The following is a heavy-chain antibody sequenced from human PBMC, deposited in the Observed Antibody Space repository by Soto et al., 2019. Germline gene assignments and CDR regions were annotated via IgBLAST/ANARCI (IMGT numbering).Heavy chain of an antibody. D-gene: IGHD5-12*01. Sequence: SETLSLTCTVSGGSISSYYWSWIRQPPGKGLEWIGYIYYSGSTNYNPSLKSRVTISVDTSKNQFSLKLSSVTAADTAVYYCARSRWLRFEFREYYYYYMDVWSKGTTVTVSS. CDR1: GGSISSYY. V-gene: IGHV4-59*01. CDR2: IYYSGST. CDR3: ARSRWLRFEFREYYYYYMDV. J-gene: IGHJ6*03.